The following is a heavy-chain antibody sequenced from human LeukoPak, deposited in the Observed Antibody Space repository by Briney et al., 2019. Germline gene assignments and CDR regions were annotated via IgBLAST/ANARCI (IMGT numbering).Heavy chain of an antibody. CDR2: ISYDGSNK. D-gene: IGHD3-22*01. Sequence: GGSLRLSCAVSGFTFSSYAMHWVRQAPGKGLEWVAVISYDGSNKYYADSVKGRFTISRDNSKNTLYLQMSSLRAEDTAVYYCARPQWVVVTNVGFDYWGQGTLVTVSS. J-gene: IGHJ4*02. CDR3: ARPQWVVVTNVGFDY. CDR1: GFTFSSYA. V-gene: IGHV3-30-3*01.